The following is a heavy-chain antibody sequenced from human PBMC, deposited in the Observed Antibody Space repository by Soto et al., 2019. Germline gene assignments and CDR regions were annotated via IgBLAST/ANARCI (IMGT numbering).Heavy chain of an antibody. CDR2: IYHSGST. V-gene: IGHV4-4*02. CDR3: ARGGVNYDILTGYLPGGFWFDP. Sequence: PSETLSLTCAVSGGSISSSNWWSLVRQPPGKGLEWIGEIYHSGSTNYNPSLKSRVTISVDKSKNQFSLKLSSVTAADTAVYYCARGGVNYDILTGYLPGGFWFDPWGQGTLVTVSS. D-gene: IGHD3-9*01. CDR1: GGSISSSNW. J-gene: IGHJ5*02.